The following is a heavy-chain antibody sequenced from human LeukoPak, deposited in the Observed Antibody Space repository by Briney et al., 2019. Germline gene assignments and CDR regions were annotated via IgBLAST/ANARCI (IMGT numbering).Heavy chain of an antibody. V-gene: IGHV3-53*01. Sequence: PGGSLRLSCAASGFTVSSNYLSWVRLAPGKGLEWVSVIYSGGSTYYADSVKGRFTISRDNSKNTLYLQMNSLRAEDTAVYYCARGERASAAFDIWGQGTMVTVSS. D-gene: IGHD1-26*01. CDR3: ARGERASAAFDI. CDR1: GFTVSSNY. J-gene: IGHJ3*02. CDR2: IYSGGST.